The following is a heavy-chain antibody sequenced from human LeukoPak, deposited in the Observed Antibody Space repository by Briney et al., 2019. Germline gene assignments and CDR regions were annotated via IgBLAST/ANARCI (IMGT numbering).Heavy chain of an antibody. CDR3: ASDFTIFGVVLSAFNI. CDR2: IYHTGST. D-gene: IGHD3-3*01. V-gene: IGHV4-39*02. CDR1: GDSISGNIFY. Sequence: SETLSLTCSVSGDSISGNIFYWTWIRQAPGKGLEWIGNIYHTGSTYYNPSLKSRVTISVDTSKNQFSLNLTSVTAADTAVYYCASDFTIFGVVLSAFNIWGRGRMVTVSS. J-gene: IGHJ3*02.